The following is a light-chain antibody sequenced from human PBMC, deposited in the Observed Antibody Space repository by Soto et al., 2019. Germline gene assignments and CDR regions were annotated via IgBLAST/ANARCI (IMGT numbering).Light chain of an antibody. CDR1: QSVDNRF. CDR3: QQCASSLWT. J-gene: IGKJ1*01. V-gene: IGKV3-20*01. CDR2: ATS. Sequence: IVLTQSPATLSLSPGERATLSCRASQSVDNRFLAWYQQKPGQVPRLVMYATSTKATGIPDRFSGSGSGTDCTLTISRLEPDDLAVYYCQQCASSLWTFGQGTKVEIK.